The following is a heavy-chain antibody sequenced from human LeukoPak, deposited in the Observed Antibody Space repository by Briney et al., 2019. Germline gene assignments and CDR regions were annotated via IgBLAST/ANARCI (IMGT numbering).Heavy chain of an antibody. D-gene: IGHD1-26*01. J-gene: IGHJ4*02. CDR2: ISGSGGST. CDR1: GLTFSSYG. CDR3: AKEGRYSGSYYYDY. V-gene: IGHV3-23*01. Sequence: GGSLRLSCAASGLTFSSYGMSWVRQAPGKGLEWVSGISGSGGSTYYADSVKGRFTISRDNSKNTLYLQMNSLRAEDTAVYYCAKEGRYSGSYYYDYWGQGTLVTVSS.